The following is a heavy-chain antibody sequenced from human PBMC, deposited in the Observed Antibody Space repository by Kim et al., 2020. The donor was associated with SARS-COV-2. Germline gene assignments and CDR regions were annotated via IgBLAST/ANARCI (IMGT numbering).Heavy chain of an antibody. D-gene: IGHD6-19*01. V-gene: IGHV4-59*08. J-gene: IGHJ6*03. CDR3: ARQGSSGWYSYYMDV. Sequence: PTLKSRVTISVDTSKNQFSLKRSSVTAADTAVYYCARQGSSGWYSYYMDVWGKGTTVTVSS.